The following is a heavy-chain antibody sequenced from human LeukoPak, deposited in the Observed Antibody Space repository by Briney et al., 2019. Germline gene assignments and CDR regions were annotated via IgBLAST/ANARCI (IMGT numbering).Heavy chain of an antibody. Sequence: GGSLRLSCAAAGFTFSSEWMIWVRQAPGKGLEWVGFIRSKAYGGTTEYAASVKGRFTISRDDSKSIAYLQMNSLKTEDTGVYYCTRDLIVGATSWFGYYYYYMDVWGKGTTVTISS. D-gene: IGHD1-26*01. CDR3: TRDLIVGATSWFGYYYYYMDV. J-gene: IGHJ6*03. CDR1: GFTFSSEW. V-gene: IGHV3-49*04. CDR2: IRSKAYGGTT.